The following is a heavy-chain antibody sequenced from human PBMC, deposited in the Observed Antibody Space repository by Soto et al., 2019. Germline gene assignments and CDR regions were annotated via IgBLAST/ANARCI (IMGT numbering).Heavy chain of an antibody. CDR2: ITDTGGYT. D-gene: IGHD3-10*01. Sequence: GGSLRLSCVRSGITFASPAMTWVRKAPGEGVEWVSTITDTGGYTKYADSVRGRFTISRDNSKSTLYMLMSRLRAEDSALYFCARGSEESYPGSRIFDLWGRGTLVTVSS. V-gene: IGHV3-23*01. CDR3: ARGSEESYPGSRIFDL. CDR1: GITFASPA. J-gene: IGHJ4*02.